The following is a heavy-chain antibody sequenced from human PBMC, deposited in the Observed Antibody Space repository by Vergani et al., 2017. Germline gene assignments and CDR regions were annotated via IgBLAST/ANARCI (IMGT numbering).Heavy chain of an antibody. V-gene: IGHV1-18*04. CDR1: GYTFTSYG. J-gene: IGHJ4*02. CDR3: ARTLIGVAVAGTV. Sequence: QVQLVQSGAEVKKPGASVKVSCKASGYTFTSYGISWVRQAPGQGLEWMGWISAYNGNTNYAQKFQGRVTMTRDTSISTAYMELSRLRSDDTAVYYCARTLIGVAVAGTVWGQGTLVTVSS. CDR2: ISAYNGNT. D-gene: IGHD6-19*01.